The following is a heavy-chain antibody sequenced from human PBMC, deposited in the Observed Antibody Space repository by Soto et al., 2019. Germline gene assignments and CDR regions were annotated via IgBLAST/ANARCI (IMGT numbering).Heavy chain of an antibody. D-gene: IGHD2-2*02. CDR3: ARVRSCSSTTCYNFDW. V-gene: IGHV3-33*01. Sequence: QVQLVESGGGVVQPGRSLRLSCAASGFTFSSYGMHWVRQVPGKGLEWVAVIWYDGSNKYYADSVKGRFTISRDNSKNTLYLQMNSLTAEDTAVYYCARVRSCSSTTCYNFDWWGQGTLVTVSS. CDR2: IWYDGSNK. J-gene: IGHJ4*02. CDR1: GFTFSSYG.